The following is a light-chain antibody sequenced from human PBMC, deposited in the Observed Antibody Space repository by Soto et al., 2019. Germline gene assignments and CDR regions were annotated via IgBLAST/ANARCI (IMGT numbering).Light chain of an antibody. CDR1: QSVRSY. CDR3: QHHNNWPT. V-gene: IGKV3-11*01. Sequence: EILLTQSPSTLSLSPGERATLSCRASQSVRSYLAWYQQKPGQAPRLLIYDASNRATGIPARFSGSGSGTDFTLTISSLGPEDFSVYYCQHHNNWPTFGQGTRLDIK. J-gene: IGKJ5*01. CDR2: DAS.